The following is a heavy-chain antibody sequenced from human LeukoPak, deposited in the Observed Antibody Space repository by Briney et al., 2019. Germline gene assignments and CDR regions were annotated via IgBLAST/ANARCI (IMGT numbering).Heavy chain of an antibody. Sequence: ASVKVSCKASGGTFSSYAISWVRQAPGQGLEWMGGIIPIFGTANYAQKFQGRVTITADESTSTAYMELSSLRFEDTAVYYCARRGILAYGMDVWGQGTTVTVSS. CDR1: GGTFSSYA. CDR3: ARRGILAYGMDV. D-gene: IGHD3-9*01. J-gene: IGHJ6*02. CDR2: IIPIFGTA. V-gene: IGHV1-69*13.